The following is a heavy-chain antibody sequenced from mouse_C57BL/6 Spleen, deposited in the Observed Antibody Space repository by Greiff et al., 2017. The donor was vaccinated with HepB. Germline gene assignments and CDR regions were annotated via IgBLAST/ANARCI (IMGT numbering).Heavy chain of an antibody. D-gene: IGHD1-1*01. CDR3: ARTFYYPYYFDY. J-gene: IGHJ2*01. Sequence: VKVIESGPGLVQPSQSLSITCTVSGFSLTSYGVHWVRQSPGKGLEWLGVIWSGGSTDYNAAFISRLSISKDNSKSQVFFKMISLQADDTAIYYCARTFYYPYYFDYWGQGTTLTVSS. CDR1: GFSLTSYG. CDR2: IWSGGST. V-gene: IGHV2-2*01.